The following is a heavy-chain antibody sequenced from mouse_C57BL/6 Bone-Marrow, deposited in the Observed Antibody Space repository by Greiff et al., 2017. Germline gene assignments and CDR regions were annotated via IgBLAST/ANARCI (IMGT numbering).Heavy chain of an antibody. J-gene: IGHJ2*01. CDR1: GYTFTDYY. CDR3: ARRSPYYFDY. V-gene: IGHV1-19*01. Sequence: EVQLKQSGPVLVKPGASVKMSCKASGYTFTDYYMNWVKQSHGKSLEWIGVINPYNGGTSYNQKFKGKATLSVDKSSSTAYMELNSLTSEDSAVYYCARRSPYYFDYWGQGTTVTVSS. CDR2: INPYNGGT.